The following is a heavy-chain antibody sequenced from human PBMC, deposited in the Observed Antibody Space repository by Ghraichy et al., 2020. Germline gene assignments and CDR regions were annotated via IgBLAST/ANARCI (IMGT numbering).Heavy chain of an antibody. J-gene: IGHJ4*02. CDR1: GFTFSSYG. Sequence: GGSLRLSCAASGFTFSSYGMHWVRQAPGKGLEWVAVISADGSNKYYADSVKGRFTISRDNSKNSLYLQMNSLRPEDTALYFCAKDQVDTTLVHLFDYWGQGTRVAVSS. CDR2: ISADGSNK. V-gene: IGHV3-30*18. D-gene: IGHD5-18*01. CDR3: AKDQVDTTLVHLFDY.